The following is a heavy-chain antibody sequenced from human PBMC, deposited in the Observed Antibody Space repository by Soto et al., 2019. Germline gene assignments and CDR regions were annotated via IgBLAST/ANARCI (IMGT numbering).Heavy chain of an antibody. Sequence: QVQLQESGPGLVKPSQTLSLTCTVSGGSMTSGGYYWSWVRQHPGKGLEWIGYIYYSGGTHYNPSLKSRVDISIDTSKNQFSLKRSSVTAADTAVYYCARDRPLHLFDTSRSHYYYYGMDVWGQGTTVTVSS. D-gene: IGHD3-22*01. J-gene: IGHJ6*02. CDR3: ARDRPLHLFDTSRSHYYYYGMDV. CDR2: IYYSGGT. CDR1: GGSMTSGGYY. V-gene: IGHV4-31*03.